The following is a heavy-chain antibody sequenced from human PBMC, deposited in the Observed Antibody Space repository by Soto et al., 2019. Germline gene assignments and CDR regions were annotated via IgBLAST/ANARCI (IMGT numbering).Heavy chain of an antibody. V-gene: IGHV1-3*01. D-gene: IGHD2-2*01. J-gene: IGHJ5*02. CDR3: ARDGDYYCISTSCYPGWFDP. Sequence: ASVKVSCKASGYTFTSYAMHWVRQAPGQRLEWMGWINAGNGNTKYSQKFQGRVTITRDTSASTAYMELSSLRSEDTAVYYCARDGDYYCISTSCYPGWFDPWGQGTLVTVSS. CDR2: INAGNGNT. CDR1: GYTFTSYA.